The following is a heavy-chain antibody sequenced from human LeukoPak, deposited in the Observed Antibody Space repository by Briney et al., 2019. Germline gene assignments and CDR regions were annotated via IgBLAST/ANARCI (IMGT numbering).Heavy chain of an antibody. CDR3: TRDLLVVPAATSLHYYYYMDV. CDR2: IIPIFGTA. CDR1: GGTFSSYA. V-gene: IGHV1-69*05. D-gene: IGHD2-2*01. J-gene: IGHJ6*03. Sequence: SVKVSCKASGGTFSSYAISWVRQAPGQGLEWMGRIIPIFGTANYAQKFQGRVTITTDESTSTAYMELSSLRSEDTAVYYCTRDLLVVPAATSLHYYYYMDVWGKGTTVTVSS.